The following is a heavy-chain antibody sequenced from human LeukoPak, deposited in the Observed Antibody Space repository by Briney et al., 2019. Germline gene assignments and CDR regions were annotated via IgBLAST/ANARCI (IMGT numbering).Heavy chain of an antibody. D-gene: IGHD2-15*01. CDR1: GFTFGSYA. V-gene: IGHV3-23*01. CDR3: ATEVVAAAIFDY. CDR2: ISGSGGST. Sequence: PGGSLRLSCAASGFTFGSYAMSWVRQAPGKGLEWVSAISGSGGSTYYADSVKGWFTISRDNSKNTLYLQMNSLRAEDTAVYYCATEVVAAAIFDYWGQGTLVTVSS. J-gene: IGHJ4*02.